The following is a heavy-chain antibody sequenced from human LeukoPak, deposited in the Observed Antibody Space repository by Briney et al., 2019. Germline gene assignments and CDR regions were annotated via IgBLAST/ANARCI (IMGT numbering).Heavy chain of an antibody. CDR3: ARESDTSMFKNFDF. CDR1: GGSISSGDYY. J-gene: IGHJ4*02. CDR2: IYYSGST. D-gene: IGHD5-18*01. V-gene: IGHV4-30-4*01. Sequence: PSQTLSLTCTVSGGSISSGDYYWSWIRQPPGKGLEWIGYIYYSGSTYYNPSLKSRVTISVDTSKNQFSLKLSSVTATDTAVYYCARESDTSMFKNFDFWGQGTLVTVSS.